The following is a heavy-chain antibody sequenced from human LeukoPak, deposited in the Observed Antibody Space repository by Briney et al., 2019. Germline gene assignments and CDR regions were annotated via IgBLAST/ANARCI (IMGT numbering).Heavy chain of an antibody. Sequence: SETLSLTCTVSGYSISSDYYWGWIRQPPGKGLEWIGSIYHSGSTYYNPSLKSRVTISVDTSKNQFSLKLSSVTAADTAVYYCARVSSGYWGQGTLVTVSS. CDR2: IYHSGST. J-gene: IGHJ4*02. CDR1: GYSISSDYY. CDR3: ARVSSGY. D-gene: IGHD3-10*01. V-gene: IGHV4-38-2*02.